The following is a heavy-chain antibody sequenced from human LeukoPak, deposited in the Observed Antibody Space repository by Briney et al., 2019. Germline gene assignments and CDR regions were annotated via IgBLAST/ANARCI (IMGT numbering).Heavy chain of an antibody. D-gene: IGHD2-21*01. CDR2: ISGSGGTT. J-gene: IGHJ4*02. CDR1: GFPFRSYA. V-gene: IGHV3-23*01. CDR3: AKDSQVISTHYFDY. Sequence: PGGSLRLSCAASGFPFRSYAMSRVRPASGEGLEWVSAISGSGGTTYYPNSVKGRFTISRDNSKNTLYLQMNSLRAEDTAVYYCAKDSQVISTHYFDYWGQGTLVTVSS.